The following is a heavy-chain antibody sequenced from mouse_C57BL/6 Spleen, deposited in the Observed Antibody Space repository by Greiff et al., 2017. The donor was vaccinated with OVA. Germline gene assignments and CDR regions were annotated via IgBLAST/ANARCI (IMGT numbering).Heavy chain of an antibody. CDR1: GYTFTSYW. J-gene: IGHJ4*01. D-gene: IGHD1-1*01. CDR2: IDPSDSYT. CDR3: ARSLTTVVAIDSMDY. Sequence: VQLQQPGAELVMPGASVKLSCKASGYTFTSYWMHWVKQRPGQGLEWIGEIDPSDSYTNYTQKFKGKSTLPVDKSSSPAYMPLLLLSSSYSAFSYCARSLTTVVAIDSMDYCCQGTSVTVSS. V-gene: IGHV1-69*01.